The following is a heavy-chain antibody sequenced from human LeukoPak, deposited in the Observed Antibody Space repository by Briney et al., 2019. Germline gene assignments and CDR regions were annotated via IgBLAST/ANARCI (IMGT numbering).Heavy chain of an antibody. CDR2: ISYDGSIE. CDR3: AKGISRGYFDY. D-gene: IGHD3-22*01. Sequence: GGSLRLSCAASGFTFSSYGMHWVRQAPGKGLEWVAVISYDGSIEYYADSVKGRFSISGDNSKNTLYLQMNSLRAEDTALYYCAKGISRGYFDYWGQGTLVTVSS. V-gene: IGHV3-30*18. J-gene: IGHJ4*02. CDR1: GFTFSSYG.